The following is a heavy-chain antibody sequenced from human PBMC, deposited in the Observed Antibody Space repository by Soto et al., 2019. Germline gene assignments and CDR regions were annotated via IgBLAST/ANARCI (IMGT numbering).Heavy chain of an antibody. V-gene: IGHV3-30-3*01. J-gene: IGHJ4*02. CDR2: ISYDGSNK. CDR1: GFTFSSYA. Sequence: GGSLRLSCAASGFTFSSYAMHWVRQAPGKGLEWVAVISYDGSNKYYADSVKGRFTVSRDNSKNTLYLQMNSLRAEDTAVYYCARDLGYWGQGTLVTVSS. CDR3: ARDLGY.